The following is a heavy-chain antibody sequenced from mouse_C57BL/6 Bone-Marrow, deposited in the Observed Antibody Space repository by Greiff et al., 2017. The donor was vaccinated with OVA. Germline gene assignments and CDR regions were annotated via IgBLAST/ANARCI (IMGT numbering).Heavy chain of an antibody. J-gene: IGHJ1*03. V-gene: IGHV5-17*01. CDR3: ARGFTTVVAHWYFDV. Sequence: EVQLVESGGGLVKPGGSLKLSCAASGFTFSDYGMHWVRQAPEKGLEWVAYISSGSSTIYYADTVKGRFTISRDNAKNTLFLQMTSLRSEDTAMYYCARGFTTVVAHWYFDVWGTGTTVTVSS. CDR2: ISSGSSTI. CDR1: GFTFSDYG. D-gene: IGHD1-1*01.